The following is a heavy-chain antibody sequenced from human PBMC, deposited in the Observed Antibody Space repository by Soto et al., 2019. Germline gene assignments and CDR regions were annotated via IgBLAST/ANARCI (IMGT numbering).Heavy chain of an antibody. CDR3: FRDVGD. CDR2: INPNGGST. J-gene: IGHJ4*02. V-gene: IGHV1-46*03. D-gene: IGHD3-3*01. Sequence: QVQLVQSGAEVKKPGASVKVSCKASGYTFTSQYMHWVRQAPGQGLEWMAMINPNGGSTTYAQRFQGRVTLTRDMSTSTVYMELSSLRSDDTAVYFCFRDVGDWGQGTLVTVSS. CDR1: GYTFTSQY.